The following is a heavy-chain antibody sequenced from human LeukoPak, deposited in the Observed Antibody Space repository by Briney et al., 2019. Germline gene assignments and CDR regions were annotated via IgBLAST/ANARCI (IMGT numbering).Heavy chain of an antibody. CDR2: IWYDGSNK. J-gene: IGHJ3*02. Sequence: GGSLRLSCAASGFTFSSYGMHWVRRAPGKGLEWGAVIWYDGSNKYYADSVKGRFTISRDNSKNTLYLQMNSLRAEDTAVYYCARDIEDASGREGEPDAFDIWGQGTMVTVSS. CDR3: ARDIEDASGREGEPDAFDI. D-gene: IGHD3-10*01. V-gene: IGHV3-33*01. CDR1: GFTFSSYG.